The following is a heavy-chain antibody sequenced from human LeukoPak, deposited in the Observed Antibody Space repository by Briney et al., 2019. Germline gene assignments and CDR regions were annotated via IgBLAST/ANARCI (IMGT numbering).Heavy chain of an antibody. CDR1: GGSNHGHY. V-gene: IGHV4-59*11. CDR3: ARVFRGAVTSNWFDP. Sequence: PSETLSLTCTVSGGSNHGHYWTWIRQPPGKGLEWIGYISDSGSTNYNPSLKSRVTMSVDSSNTEFSLRLNSVTAADTAVYYCARVFRGAVTSNWFDPWGPGTLVTVSS. J-gene: IGHJ5*02. D-gene: IGHD3-3*01. CDR2: ISDSGST.